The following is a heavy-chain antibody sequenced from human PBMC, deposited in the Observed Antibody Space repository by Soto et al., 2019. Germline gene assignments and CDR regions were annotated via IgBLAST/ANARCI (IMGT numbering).Heavy chain of an antibody. D-gene: IGHD3-10*01. CDR3: ARDYMVRGVMRWFDP. CDR2: IYHSGST. Sequence: PSETLSLTCAVSGGSISRSNWWSWVRQPPGKGLEWIGEIYHSGSTNYNPSLKSRVTISVDKSKNQFSLKLSSVTAADTAVYYCARDYMVRGVMRWFDPWGQGTLVT. V-gene: IGHV4-4*02. J-gene: IGHJ5*02. CDR1: GGSISRSNW.